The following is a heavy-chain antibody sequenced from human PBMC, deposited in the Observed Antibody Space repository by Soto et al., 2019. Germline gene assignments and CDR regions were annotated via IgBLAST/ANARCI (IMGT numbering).Heavy chain of an antibody. CDR3: AKFPSRKGIEAAGTERYFDS. CDR1: GFTFSSYA. V-gene: IGHV3-23*01. J-gene: IGHJ4*02. D-gene: IGHD6-13*01. Sequence: PGGSLRLSCAAPGFTFSSYAMSWVRQAPGKGLEWVSAISGSGGSTYYADSVKGRFTISRANSKNTLYLQMNSLRAEDTAVYYCAKFPSRKGIEAAGTERYFDSWGQGTLVTVS. CDR2: ISGSGGST.